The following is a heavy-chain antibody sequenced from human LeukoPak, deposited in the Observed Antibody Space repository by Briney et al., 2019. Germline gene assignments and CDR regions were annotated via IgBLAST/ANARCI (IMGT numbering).Heavy chain of an antibody. Sequence: GGSLRLSCTASGFTFSDNHTSWIRQAPGRGLEWVSYISSSGNPIHYADSVRGRFTISRDNAKNSLYLHMSSLRAEDAAVYYCARSTDGSGSYYYYGMDVWGQGTTVTVSS. CDR3: ARSTDGSGSYYYYGMDV. CDR2: ISSSGNPI. D-gene: IGHD3-10*01. J-gene: IGHJ6*02. CDR1: GFTFSDNH. V-gene: IGHV3-11*01.